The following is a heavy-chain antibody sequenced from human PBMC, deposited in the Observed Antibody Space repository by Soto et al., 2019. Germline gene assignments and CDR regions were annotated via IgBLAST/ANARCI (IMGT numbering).Heavy chain of an antibody. V-gene: IGHV4-34*01. D-gene: IGHD3-16*02. CDR3: ARYKPVYVWGSYRYPPPPPLTGFAP. CDR2: INHSGST. J-gene: IGHJ5*02. Sequence: QVQLQQWGAGLLKPSETLSLTCAVYGGSFSGYYWSWIRQPPGKGLEWIGEINHSGSTNYNPSLMRRLTNSEDTPKNMCSLKLSSVTAAAPLVYSCARYKPVYVWGSYRYPPPPPLTGFAPGGQRTLVTLS. CDR1: GGSFSGYY.